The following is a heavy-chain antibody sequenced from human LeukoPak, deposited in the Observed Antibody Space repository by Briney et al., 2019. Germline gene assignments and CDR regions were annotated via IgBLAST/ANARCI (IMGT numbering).Heavy chain of an antibody. D-gene: IGHD6-19*01. CDR1: GFTFSSYS. V-gene: IGHV3-21*01. CDR2: ISSGSSYK. CDR3: ARKLEQWLVAPRDY. Sequence: PGGSLRLSCAASGFTFSSYSMNWVRQAPGKGLEWVSFISSGSSYKYYADSVKGRFTISRDNAKNSLYLQMNSLRAEDTAVYYCARKLEQWLVAPRDYWGQGTLVTVSS. J-gene: IGHJ4*02.